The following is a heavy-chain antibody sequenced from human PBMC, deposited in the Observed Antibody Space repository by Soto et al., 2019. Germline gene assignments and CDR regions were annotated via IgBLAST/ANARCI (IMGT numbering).Heavy chain of an antibody. D-gene: IGHD6-13*01. CDR3: AGIAAAGIGTGY. CDR2: IWYDGSNK. Sequence: GGSLRLSCAASGFTFSSYGMHWVRQAPGKGLEWVAVIWYDGSNKYYADSVKGRFTISRDNSKNTLYLQMNSLRAEDTAVYYCAGIAAAGIGTGYWGQGTLVTVSS. V-gene: IGHV3-33*01. J-gene: IGHJ4*02. CDR1: GFTFSSYG.